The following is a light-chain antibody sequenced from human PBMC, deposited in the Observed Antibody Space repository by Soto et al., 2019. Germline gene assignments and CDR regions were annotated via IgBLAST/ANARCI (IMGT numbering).Light chain of an antibody. CDR2: KAS. CDR1: QSIGSW. J-gene: IGKJ2*01. CDR3: QQYRSYST. Sequence: DIQMTQSPSTLSASVGDRVTITCRASQSIGSWLAWYQQKPGKAPKLLIYKASSLESGVPSRFSGSGSGTEFTLTISSLQPDDTATYYCQQYRSYSTFGQGTKLEIK. V-gene: IGKV1-5*03.